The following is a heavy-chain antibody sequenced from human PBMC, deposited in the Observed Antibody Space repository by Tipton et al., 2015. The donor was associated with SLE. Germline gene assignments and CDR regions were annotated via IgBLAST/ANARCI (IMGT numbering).Heavy chain of an antibody. V-gene: IGHV1-2*02. J-gene: IGHJ6*02. CDR1: GYTFTDYY. D-gene: IGHD1-26*01. CDR2: ISPNSGGT. CDR3: TGNLMVGAYYYYYYGMDV. Sequence: QVQLVQSGAEVKKPGASVKVSCKASGYTFTDYYMHWVRQAPGQGLEWMGWISPNSGGTSYGQKFQGRVTMTRDTSISTAYMELSSLRSDDTAVYYCTGNLMVGAYYYYYYGMDVWGQGTTVTVSS.